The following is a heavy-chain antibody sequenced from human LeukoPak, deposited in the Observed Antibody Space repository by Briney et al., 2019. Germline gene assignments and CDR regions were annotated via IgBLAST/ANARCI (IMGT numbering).Heavy chain of an antibody. V-gene: IGHV3-30*02. J-gene: IGHJ4*02. CDR3: AKGRDGYIDY. CDR1: GFTFSSYG. Sequence: SGGSLRLSCAAPGFTFSSYGMHWVRQAPGKGLEWVAFIRYDGSNKYYADSVKGRFTISRDNSKNTLYLQMNSLRAEDTAVYYCAKGRDGYIDYWGQGTLVTVSS. D-gene: IGHD5-24*01. CDR2: IRYDGSNK.